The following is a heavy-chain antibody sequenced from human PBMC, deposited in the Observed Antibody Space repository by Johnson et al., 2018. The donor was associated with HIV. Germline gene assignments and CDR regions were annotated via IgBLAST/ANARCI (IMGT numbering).Heavy chain of an antibody. CDR3: AKDLTRYSTSGDAFDI. D-gene: IGHD6-13*01. CDR2: INWNGGST. Sequence: VQLVESGGVVVQPGGSLRLSCAASGFTFDDYGMSWVRQAPGKGLEWVSGINWNGGSTGYADSVKGRFPISRDNSKNSLYLQMNSLRTEDTALYYCAKDLTRYSTSGDAFDIWGQGTMVTVSS. CDR1: GFTFDDYG. V-gene: IGHV3-20*04. J-gene: IGHJ3*02.